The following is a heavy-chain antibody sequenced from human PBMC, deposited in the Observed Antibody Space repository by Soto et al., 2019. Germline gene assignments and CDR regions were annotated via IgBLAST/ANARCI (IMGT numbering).Heavy chain of an antibody. V-gene: IGHV4-30-4*01. CDR1: DGSISGGSHS. CDR2: IFDSGST. D-gene: IGHD2-8*01. J-gene: IGHJ2*01. CDR3: AREIMPLTNDWYFDL. Sequence: QVQLQESGPGLIQPSETLSLTCTVSDGSISGGSHSWSWIRQPPGKGLEWIGYIFDSGSTYYNPSLRSRLSMAVYTSKNQFSLRLTSVTAADTAVYYCAREIMPLTNDWYFDLWGRGTLVTVSS.